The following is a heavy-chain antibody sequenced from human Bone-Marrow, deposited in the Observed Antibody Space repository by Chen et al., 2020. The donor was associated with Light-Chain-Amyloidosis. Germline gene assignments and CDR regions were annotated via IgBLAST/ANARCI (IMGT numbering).Heavy chain of an antibody. Sequence: EVQLAESGGTLVQPGGSLRLSCAGSGITFSRYWMSWVRQAPGKGLEWVARIKQDGSEKYDVDSVKGRFTISRDNAKNSLYLHMNTLRAEDTAVYYCSRDLVVVPAASDYWGQGTLVTVSS. V-gene: IGHV3-7*01. J-gene: IGHJ4*02. D-gene: IGHD2-2*01. CDR2: IKQDGSEK. CDR3: SRDLVVVPAASDY. CDR1: GITFSRYW.